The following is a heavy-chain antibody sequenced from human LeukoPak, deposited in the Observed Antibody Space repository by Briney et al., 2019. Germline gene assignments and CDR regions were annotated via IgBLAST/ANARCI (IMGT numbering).Heavy chain of an antibody. V-gene: IGHV3-21*01. CDR1: GLIFDDYA. Sequence: PGGSLRLSCAASGLIFDDYAMNWVRQAPGKGLEWVSSISSSSSYIYYADSVKGRFTISRDNAKNSLYLQMNSLRAEDTAVYYCARGLVGGSAAFDIWGQGTMVTVSS. J-gene: IGHJ3*02. CDR2: ISSSSSYI. CDR3: ARGLVGGSAAFDI. D-gene: IGHD2-2*01.